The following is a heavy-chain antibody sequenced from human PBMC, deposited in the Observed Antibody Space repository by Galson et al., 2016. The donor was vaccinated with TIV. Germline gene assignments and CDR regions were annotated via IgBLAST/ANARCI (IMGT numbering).Heavy chain of an antibody. Sequence: SLRLSCAASGFTFGSYDMHWVRQAPGKGLGWVAFIAYDGSSRNYADSVKGRFTISRDNSKNRLNLHMNSLRPEDTAVYYCARTFNSYYIDYWGQGTLVPVSS. J-gene: IGHJ4*02. D-gene: IGHD5-24*01. CDR1: GFTFGSYD. CDR3: ARTFNSYYIDY. CDR2: IAYDGSSR. V-gene: IGHV3-30*13.